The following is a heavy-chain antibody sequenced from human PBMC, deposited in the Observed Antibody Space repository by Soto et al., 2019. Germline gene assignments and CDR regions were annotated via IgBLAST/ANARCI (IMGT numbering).Heavy chain of an antibody. J-gene: IGHJ6*03. CDR2: IYYSGST. CDR3: AAQHPKWTQKDYYYYYMDV. D-gene: IGHD1-26*01. Sequence: SQTLSLTCTVSGGSISSYYWSWIRQPPGKGLEWIGYIYYSGSTNYNPSLKSRVTISVDTSKNQFSLKLSSVTAADTAVYYCAAQHPKWTQKDYYYYYMDVWGKGTTVTVSS. CDR1: GGSISSYY. V-gene: IGHV4-59*08.